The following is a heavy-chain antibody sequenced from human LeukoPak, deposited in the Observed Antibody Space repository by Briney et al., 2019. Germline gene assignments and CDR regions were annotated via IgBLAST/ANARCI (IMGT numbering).Heavy chain of an antibody. CDR2: IGVTGDT. V-gene: IGHV3-13*01. CDR1: GFTFSKDD. D-gene: IGHD2/OR15-2a*01. Sequence: GGSLRLPCAASGFTFSKDDFHWVRQAPGKGLEWVAAIGVTGDTYYADSVKGRFTISREDAANSLYLQMRILGAGDTALYYCKKNFWGSRAAGGGASYYFFGGRGALFTVSS. J-gene: IGHJ2*01. CDR3: KKNFWGSRAAGGGASYYFF.